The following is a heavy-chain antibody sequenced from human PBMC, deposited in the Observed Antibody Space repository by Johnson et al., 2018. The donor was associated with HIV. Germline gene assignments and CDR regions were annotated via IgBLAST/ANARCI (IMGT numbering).Heavy chain of an antibody. Sequence: VQLVESGGGVGQPGRYLRLSCAASGFTFSNYAMHWVRQAPGRGLEHVSGINTNGNSTHYANSVKGRFTISRDNSKNTLYLQMGSLRAEDMAVYYCVRDIAFYDSGSAISDAFDIWGQGTMVTVSS. CDR3: VRDIAFYDSGSAISDAFDI. CDR2: INTNGNST. V-gene: IGHV3-64*01. CDR1: GFTFSNYA. J-gene: IGHJ3*02. D-gene: IGHD3-22*01.